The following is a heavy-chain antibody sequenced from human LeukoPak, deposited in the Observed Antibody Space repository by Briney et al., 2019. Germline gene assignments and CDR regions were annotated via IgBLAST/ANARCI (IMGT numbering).Heavy chain of an antibody. CDR1: GFTFSSYW. Sequence: GGSLRLSCAASGFTFSSYWMHWVRQAPGKGLVWVSRINTDGSSTSYADSVKGRFTISRDNAKNTLYLQMNSLRAEDTAVNYCARGPDYGDYPGLDYWGQGTLVTVSS. D-gene: IGHD4-17*01. V-gene: IGHV3-74*01. CDR2: INTDGSST. J-gene: IGHJ4*02. CDR3: ARGPDYGDYPGLDY.